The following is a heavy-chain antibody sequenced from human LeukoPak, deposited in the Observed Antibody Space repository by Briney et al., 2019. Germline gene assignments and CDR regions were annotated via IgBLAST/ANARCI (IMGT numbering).Heavy chain of an antibody. CDR2: IKQDGSEK. CDR3: TRGRAVAGHNWFDP. CDR1: GFTFSSYW. V-gene: IGHV3-7*03. D-gene: IGHD6-19*01. Sequence: GGSLRLSCAASGFTFSSYWMSWVRQAPGKGLEWVANIKQDGSEKYYVDSVKGRFTISRDNAKNSLYLQMNSLKTEDTAVYYCTRGRAVAGHNWFDPWGQGTLVTVSS. J-gene: IGHJ5*02.